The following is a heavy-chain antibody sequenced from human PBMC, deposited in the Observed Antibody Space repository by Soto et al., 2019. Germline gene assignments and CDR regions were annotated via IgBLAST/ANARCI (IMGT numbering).Heavy chain of an antibody. CDR1: GGTFSSYT. CDR3: ARDSLWCGELYWFDP. Sequence: QVQLVQSGAEVKKPGSSVKVSCKASGGTFSSYTISWVRQAPGQGLEWMGRIIPILGIANYAQKFQGRVTITADKSTSTAYMELSSLRSEDTAVYYCARDSLWCGELYWFDPWGQGTLVTVSS. J-gene: IGHJ5*02. CDR2: IIPILGIA. D-gene: IGHD3-10*01. V-gene: IGHV1-69*08.